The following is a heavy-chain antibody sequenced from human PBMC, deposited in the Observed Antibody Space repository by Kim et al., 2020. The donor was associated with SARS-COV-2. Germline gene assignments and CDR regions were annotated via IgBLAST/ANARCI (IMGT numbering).Heavy chain of an antibody. D-gene: IGHD6-25*01. V-gene: IGHV4-39*01. J-gene: IGHJ4*01. Sequence: SETLSLTCSVSGGSISSRPYYWAWIRQSPGRGLEWIGTIYYTGRAYFSPSLKSRVTISVDPSKNQFSLSLTSVTAADTAVYYCARKYSSGWDPTFDSWG. CDR1: GGSISSRPYY. CDR2: IYYTGRA. CDR3: ARKYSSGWDPTFDS.